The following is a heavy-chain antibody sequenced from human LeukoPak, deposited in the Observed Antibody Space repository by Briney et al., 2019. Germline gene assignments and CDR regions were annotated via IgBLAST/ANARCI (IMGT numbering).Heavy chain of an antibody. CDR1: GFIFTNYY. V-gene: IGHV1-46*01. CDR3: ARGGVLQLLDH. Sequence: ASVKVSCMASGFIFTNYYMHWVRQAPGQGLEWMGMIDPRGDTTRYAQKFQGRVTMTRDMSTSTVYMELSSLRSEDTAVYYCARGGVLQLLDHWGKGTLVTVSS. J-gene: IGHJ4*02. CDR2: IDPRGDTT. D-gene: IGHD6-13*01.